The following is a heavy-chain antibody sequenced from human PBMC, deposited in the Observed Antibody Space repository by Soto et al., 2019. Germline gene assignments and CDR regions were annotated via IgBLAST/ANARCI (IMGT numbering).Heavy chain of an antibody. CDR3: VSDRGYGHASVPYS. D-gene: IGHD5-18*01. V-gene: IGHV3-30*03. CDR2: ISYDGSLQ. CDR1: GFAFSSYG. Sequence: QAQLVESGGGVVQPGRSLRLSCAASGFAFSSYGVHWVRQAPGTGLERVAVISYDGSLQHYADSVKGRFTISRDNSKNMVLLQMSSLRAEDTAVYYCVSDRGYGHASVPYSWGQGTLVSVSS. J-gene: IGHJ4*02.